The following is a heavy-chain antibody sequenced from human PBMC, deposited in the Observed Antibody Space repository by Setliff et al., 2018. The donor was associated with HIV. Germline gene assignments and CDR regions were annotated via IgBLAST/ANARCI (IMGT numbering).Heavy chain of an antibody. J-gene: IGHJ4*02. V-gene: IGHV4-39*01. CDR3: ARRGMWSYETGGNPTATFDY. CDR1: GGSINSRSYY. Sequence: SETLSLTCTVSGGSINSRSYYWAWIRQPPGKGLEWVASIYFSGTPYYNPSLKNRVTITVDTSKNQFSLNLSSVTAADTAVCYCARRGMWSYETGGNPTATFDYWGQGVLVTVSS. D-gene: IGHD2-8*02. CDR2: IYFSGTP.